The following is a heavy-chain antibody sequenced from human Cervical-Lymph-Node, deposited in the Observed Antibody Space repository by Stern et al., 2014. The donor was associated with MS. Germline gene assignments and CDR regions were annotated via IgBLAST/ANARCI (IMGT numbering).Heavy chain of an antibody. J-gene: IGHJ5*02. D-gene: IGHD6-6*01. V-gene: IGHV1-2*02. CDR2: INPKSGGT. CDR1: GYIFTDYY. CDR3: TRALRIADRPSPGGHWFDP. Sequence: VQLVQSGAEVEKPGASVKVSCKASGYIFTDYYLHWVRQAPGQGLEWMGRINPKSGGTSYAQSFQGRVTLTRDTSITTAYMDLSRLTSDDTAVYCCTRALRIADRPSPGGHWFDPWGQGTLVIVSS.